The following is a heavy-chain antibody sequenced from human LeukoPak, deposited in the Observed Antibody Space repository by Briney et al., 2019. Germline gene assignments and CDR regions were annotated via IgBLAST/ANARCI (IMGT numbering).Heavy chain of an antibody. CDR1: GGSISNYY. CDR2: IYYSGRT. D-gene: IGHD5-18*01. V-gene: IGHV4-59*12. J-gene: IGHJ4*02. Sequence: SETLSLTCSVSGGSISNYYWTWIRQHPGKGLEWIGYIYYSGRTFYNPSLQSRVSISVDTSKNQFSLKLSSVTAADTAVYYCARGGAYSSADYWGQGTLVTVSS. CDR3: ARGGAYSSADY.